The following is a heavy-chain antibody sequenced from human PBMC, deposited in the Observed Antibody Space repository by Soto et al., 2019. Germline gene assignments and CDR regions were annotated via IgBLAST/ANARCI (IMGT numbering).Heavy chain of an antibody. CDR3: ARGALHRDIKGYIDV. V-gene: IGHV5-10-1*03. CDR1: GYSFTDYW. D-gene: IGHD3-9*01. CDR2: IDPSDSYI. Sequence: EVQLVQSGAEVKKPGESLRISCKVSGYSFTDYWISWLRRVPGKGLEWMGRIDPSDSYITYSPSFQGHVTISVDKSINTAYLQWGSLEAPDTAMYYCARGALHRDIKGYIDVWGQGTLVTVSS. J-gene: IGHJ4*02.